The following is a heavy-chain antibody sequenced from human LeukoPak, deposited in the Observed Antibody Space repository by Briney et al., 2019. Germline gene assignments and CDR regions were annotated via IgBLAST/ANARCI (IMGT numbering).Heavy chain of an antibody. CDR1: GSSFTSYW. V-gene: IGHV5-51*01. CDR3: ATSDYGGNSVWFDP. J-gene: IGHJ5*02. CDR2: IYPGDSDT. D-gene: IGHD4-23*01. Sequence: GASLQISCKGSGSSFTSYWIGWVRQLPGKGLEWMGIIYPGDSDTRYSPSFQGQVTISADKSISTAYLQWSSLKASDTAMYYCATSDYGGNSVWFDPWGQGTLVTVSS.